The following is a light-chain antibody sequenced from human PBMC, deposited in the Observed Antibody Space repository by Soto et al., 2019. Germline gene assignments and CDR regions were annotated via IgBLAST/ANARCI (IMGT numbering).Light chain of an antibody. J-gene: IGLJ1*01. CDR1: SSNVCKYNY. CDR2: NVN. V-gene: IGLV2-14*01. CDR3: SSFTSSTTYV. Sequence: QSVLTQSASVSGSPGQSITISCTGTSSNVCKYNYVSWYQQHPGEVPKLIIFNVNNRPSGVSNRFSGSKSGNTASLTISGLQAEDEADYYCSSFTSSTTYVFGTGTKVTVL.